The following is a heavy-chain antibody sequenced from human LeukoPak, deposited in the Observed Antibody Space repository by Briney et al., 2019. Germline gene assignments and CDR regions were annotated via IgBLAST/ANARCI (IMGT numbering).Heavy chain of an antibody. J-gene: IGHJ6*03. Sequence: GGSLRLSCAASGFTFDDYAMHWVRQAPGKGLEWVSLISWDGGSTYYADSVKGRFAISRDNSKNSLYLQMNSLRAEDTALYYCAKDKNAVGATYYYYYYMDVWGKGTTVTVSS. V-gene: IGHV3-43D*03. CDR3: AKDKNAVGATYYYYYYMDV. CDR1: GFTFDDYA. D-gene: IGHD1-26*01. CDR2: ISWDGGST.